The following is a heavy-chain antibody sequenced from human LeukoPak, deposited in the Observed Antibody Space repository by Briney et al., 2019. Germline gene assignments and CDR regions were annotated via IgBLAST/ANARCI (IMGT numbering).Heavy chain of an antibody. V-gene: IGHV1-69*04. Sequence: SVKVSCKASGGTFSSYAISWVRQAPGQGLEWMGRIIPILGIADYAQKFQGRVTITADKSTSTAYMELSSLRSEDTAVYYCARTPDIVVVPAAMGRFDPWGQGTLVTVSS. CDR3: ARTPDIVVVPAAMGRFDP. J-gene: IGHJ5*02. CDR1: GGTFSSYA. CDR2: IIPILGIA. D-gene: IGHD2-2*01.